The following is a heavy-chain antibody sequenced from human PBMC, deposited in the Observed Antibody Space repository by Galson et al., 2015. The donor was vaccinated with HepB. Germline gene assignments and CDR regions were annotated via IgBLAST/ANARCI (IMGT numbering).Heavy chain of an antibody. D-gene: IGHD3-3*01. V-gene: IGHV3-48*03. Sequence: SLRLSCAASGFTFSSYEMNWVRQAPGKGLEWVSYISSSGSTIYYADSVKGRFTISRDNAKNSLYLQMNSLRAEDTAVYYCAREKRITIFGVVIIHHGMDVWVQGTTVTVSS. CDR3: AREKRITIFGVVIIHHGMDV. J-gene: IGHJ6*02. CDR2: ISSSGSTI. CDR1: GFTFSSYE.